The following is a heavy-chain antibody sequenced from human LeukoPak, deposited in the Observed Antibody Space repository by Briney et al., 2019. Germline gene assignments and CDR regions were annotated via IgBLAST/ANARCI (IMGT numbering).Heavy chain of an antibody. J-gene: IGHJ4*02. CDR1: GGSISNYW. D-gene: IGHD4-17*01. V-gene: IGHV4-59*01. CDR3: ARTVATTVTTGY. CDR2: VFDSGGT. Sequence: PSETLSLTCTVSGGSISNYWWSWIRQPPGKGLEWIGYVFDSGGTNYNPSLKSRVTISVDTSKKQFSLKLSSVTAADTAVYYCARTVATTVTTGYWGQGTLVTVSS.